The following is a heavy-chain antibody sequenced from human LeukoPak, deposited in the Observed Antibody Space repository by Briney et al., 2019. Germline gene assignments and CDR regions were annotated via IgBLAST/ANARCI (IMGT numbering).Heavy chain of an antibody. CDR1: GFTFSSYS. CDR3: ARDEWGDAFDI. J-gene: IGHJ3*02. Sequence: RGSLRLSCAASGFTFSSYSMNWVRQAPGKGLEWVSSISSSSSYIHSADSVRGRFTIFRDNAKNSLFLQMNSLRAEDTAVYYCARDEWGDAFDIWGQGTMVSVFS. V-gene: IGHV3-21*01. CDR2: ISSSSSYI. D-gene: IGHD1-26*01.